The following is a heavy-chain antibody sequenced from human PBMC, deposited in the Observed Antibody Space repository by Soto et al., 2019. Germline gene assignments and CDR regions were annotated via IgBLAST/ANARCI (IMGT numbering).Heavy chain of an antibody. CDR1: GFTFSSYW. CDR3: ARTYYDFWSGFGDPYYYYMDV. J-gene: IGHJ6*03. Sequence: PGGSLRLSCAASGFTFSSYWMSWVRQAPGKGLEWVANIKQDGSEKYYVDSVKGRFTISRDNAKNSLYLQMNSLRAEDTAVYYCARTYYDFWSGFGDPYYYYMDVWGKGTPVTVSS. V-gene: IGHV3-7*01. CDR2: IKQDGSEK. D-gene: IGHD3-3*01.